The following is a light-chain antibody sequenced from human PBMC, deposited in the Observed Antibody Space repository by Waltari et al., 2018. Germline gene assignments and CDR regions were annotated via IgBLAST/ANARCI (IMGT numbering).Light chain of an antibody. J-gene: IGKJ4*01. CDR1: QDINSF. Sequence: DIQLTQSPSFLSASVGDRVTITCRASQDINSFLAWYQQKPGKAPKLLIFAASTLQGGVPSRFSGSGSGTEFTLTISSLLPEDFATYYCQQLKNSPLTFGGGTKVEIK. CDR3: QQLKNSPLT. V-gene: IGKV1-9*01. CDR2: AAS.